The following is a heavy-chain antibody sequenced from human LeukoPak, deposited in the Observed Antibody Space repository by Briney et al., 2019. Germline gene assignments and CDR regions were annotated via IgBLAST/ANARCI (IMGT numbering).Heavy chain of an antibody. CDR3: AGRDYYGSGSPDF. Sequence: GGSLRLSCAASGFTFHDYDMSWVRQSPGKGLEWVSGINWNGDRTGYADSVKGRFTISRDNAKKSLCLQMNSLRAEDTALYYCAGRDYYGSGSPDFWGQGTLVTVSS. CDR1: GFTFHDYD. J-gene: IGHJ4*02. D-gene: IGHD3-10*01. CDR2: INWNGDRT. V-gene: IGHV3-20*04.